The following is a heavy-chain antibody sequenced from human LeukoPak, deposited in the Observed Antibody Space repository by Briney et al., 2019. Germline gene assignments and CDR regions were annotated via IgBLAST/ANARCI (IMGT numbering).Heavy chain of an antibody. J-gene: IGHJ4*02. V-gene: IGHV3-21*01. CDR1: GFTFSSYS. Sequence: GGSLRLSCAASGFTFSSYSMNWVRQAPGKGLEWVSSISSSSSYIYYADSVKGRFTISRDNAKNSLYLQMNSLRAEDTAVYYCARGFSSGWYNYWGQGTLATVSS. D-gene: IGHD6-19*01. CDR2: ISSSSSYI. CDR3: ARGFSSGWYNY.